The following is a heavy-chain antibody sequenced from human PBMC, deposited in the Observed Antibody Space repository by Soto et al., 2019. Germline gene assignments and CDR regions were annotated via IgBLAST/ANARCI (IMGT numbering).Heavy chain of an antibody. D-gene: IGHD3-10*01. CDR2: IWYDGSNK. V-gene: IGHV3-33*01. CDR1: GFTFSSYG. CDR3: ARGGDAIFFLLYYYGSGDDAFDI. Sequence: GGSLRLSCAASGFTFSSYGMHWVRQAPGKGLEWVAVIWYDGSNKYYADSVKGRFTISRDNSKNTLYLQMNSLRAEDTAVYYCARGGDAIFFLLYYYGSGDDAFDIWGQGTMVTVSS. J-gene: IGHJ3*02.